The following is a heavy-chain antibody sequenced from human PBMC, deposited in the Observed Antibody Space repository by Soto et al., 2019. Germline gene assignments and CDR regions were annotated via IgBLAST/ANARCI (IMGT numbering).Heavy chain of an antibody. CDR3: ARVVRSAWRGFEYSSSLGPRFDP. CDR1: GGSFSGYY. D-gene: IGHD6-6*01. CDR2: INHSGST. Sequence: SETLSLTCAVYGGSFSGYYWSWIRQPPGKGLEWIGEINHSGSTNYNPSLKSRVTISVDTSKNQFSLKLSSVTAADTAVYYCARVVRSAWRGFEYSSSLGPRFDPWGQGTLVTVSS. J-gene: IGHJ5*02. V-gene: IGHV4-34*01.